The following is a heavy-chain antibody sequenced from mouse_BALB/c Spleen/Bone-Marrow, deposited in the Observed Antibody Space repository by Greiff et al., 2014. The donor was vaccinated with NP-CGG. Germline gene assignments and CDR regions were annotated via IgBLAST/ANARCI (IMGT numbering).Heavy chain of an antibody. CDR3: ARDGIDY. CDR1: GYTFSSYW. Sequence: VNLVESGAELVRPGSSVKISCKASGYTFSSYWMNWVKQRPGQGLEWIGQIYPGDGDTNYNGKFKGKATLTADKSSSTAYMQLSSLTSEDSAVYFCARDGIDYWGQGTTLTVSS. J-gene: IGHJ2*01. CDR2: IYPGDGDT. V-gene: IGHV1-80*01. D-gene: IGHD1-2*01.